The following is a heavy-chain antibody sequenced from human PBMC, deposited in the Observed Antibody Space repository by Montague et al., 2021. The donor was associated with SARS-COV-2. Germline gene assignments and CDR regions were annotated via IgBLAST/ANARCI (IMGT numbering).Heavy chain of an antibody. V-gene: IGHV4-59*08. CDR3: ARHYSATLPAVY. J-gene: IGHJ4*02. Sequence: SETLSLTCTVSGGSISSFYWSWFRQPPGKGLEWIGYISDSGSTNYNPSPTSRVNMSVDTSKNQFSLKVNSVTAADTAVYYCARHYSATLPAVYWGQGTLVTFSS. D-gene: IGHD2-15*01. CDR1: GGSISSFY. CDR2: ISDSGST.